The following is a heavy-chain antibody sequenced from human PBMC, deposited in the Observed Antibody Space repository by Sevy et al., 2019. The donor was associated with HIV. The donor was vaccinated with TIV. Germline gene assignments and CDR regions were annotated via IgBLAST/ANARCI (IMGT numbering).Heavy chain of an antibody. CDR2: VYYTGGT. CDR1: GGSINSDH. CDR3: ARRNDFDI. Sequence: SENLSLTCTVSGGSINSDHWNWIRQPPGKGLEWIGYVYYTGGTNYNPSLKNRVTISVDRTKNQFSLKLTSVNDADTARYNCARRNDFDIWGQGTLVTVSS. J-gene: IGHJ3*02. V-gene: IGHV4-59*08.